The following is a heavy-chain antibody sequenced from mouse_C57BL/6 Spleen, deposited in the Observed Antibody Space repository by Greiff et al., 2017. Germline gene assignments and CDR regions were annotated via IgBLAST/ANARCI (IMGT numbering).Heavy chain of an antibody. CDR1: GYAFSSSW. Sequence: VQLQESGPELVKPGASAKISCKASGYAFSSSWMNWVKQRPGKGLEWIGRIYPGDGDTNYNGKFKGKATLTADKSSSTAYMQLSSLTSEDSAVYFCARDHYGSSSFAYWGQGTLVTVSA. V-gene: IGHV1-82*01. CDR3: ARDHYGSSSFAY. J-gene: IGHJ3*01. D-gene: IGHD1-1*01. CDR2: IYPGDGDT.